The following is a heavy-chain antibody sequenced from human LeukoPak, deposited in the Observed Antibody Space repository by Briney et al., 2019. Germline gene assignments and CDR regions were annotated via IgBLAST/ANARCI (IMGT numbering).Heavy chain of an antibody. D-gene: IGHD3-22*01. CDR3: ARFDDSSGYPHDNAFDI. CDR1: GDSSSSGNYF. CDR2: IYYSGST. V-gene: IGHV4-30-4*08. J-gene: IGHJ3*02. Sequence: SQTLSLTCTVSGDSSSSGNYFWNWIRQPPGKGLEWIGYIYYSGSTNYNPSLKSRVTISVDTSKNQFSLKLSSVTAADTAVYYCARFDDSSGYPHDNAFDIWGQGTMVTVSS.